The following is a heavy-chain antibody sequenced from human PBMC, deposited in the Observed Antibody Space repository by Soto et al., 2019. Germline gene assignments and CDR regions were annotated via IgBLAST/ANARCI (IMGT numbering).Heavy chain of an antibody. CDR2: IYYSGST. V-gene: IGHV4-59*08. Sequence: SETLSLTCTVSGGSISSYYWTWIRQPPGKGLEWIGYIYYSGSTNYNPSLKSRVTISVATSKTQFSLKLSSVTAADTAVYYCARGYDFVYYMDVWGKGTTVTVSS. J-gene: IGHJ6*03. CDR1: GGSISSYY. CDR3: ARGYDFVYYMDV. D-gene: IGHD3-3*01.